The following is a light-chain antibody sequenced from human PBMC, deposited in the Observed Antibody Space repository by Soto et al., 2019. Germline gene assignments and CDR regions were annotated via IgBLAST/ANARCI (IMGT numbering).Light chain of an antibody. V-gene: IGKV4-1*01. Sequence: DIVMTQSPDSLTVSLGERATINCKSSQSVLYSSNNKNYLAWYQQKPRQPPKLLIYWASTRESGVPDRFSGRGSGTDFTLTISSLQAEDVAVYYCQHYYSLPLTFGGGTKVEIK. CDR3: QHYYSLPLT. CDR2: WAS. J-gene: IGKJ4*01. CDR1: QSVLYSSNNKNY.